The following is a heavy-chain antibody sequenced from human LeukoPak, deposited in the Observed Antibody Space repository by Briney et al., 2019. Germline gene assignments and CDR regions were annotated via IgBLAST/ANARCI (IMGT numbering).Heavy chain of an antibody. CDR2: INQDGSDK. CDR1: GFTFSTYW. J-gene: IGHJ4*02. D-gene: IGHD4-17*01. V-gene: IGHV3-7*01. Sequence: GGSLRLPCAASGFTFSTYWMNWVRQAPGKGLEWVAIINQDGSDKYYVDSVRGRFTISRDNAKNSQYLQMNSLGPEDTAVYFCVTGDNGDQIFDYWGQGTLVTVSS. CDR3: VTGDNGDQIFDY.